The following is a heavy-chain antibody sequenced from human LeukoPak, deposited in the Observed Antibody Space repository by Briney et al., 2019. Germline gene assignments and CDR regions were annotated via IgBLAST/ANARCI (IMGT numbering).Heavy chain of an antibody. CDR2: ITYDGSKK. CDR3: ARGLDYDILTF. CDR1: GFTFSSFG. V-gene: IGHV3-30*09. D-gene: IGHD3-9*01. Sequence: PGRSLRLSCAASGFTFSSFGMHWARQAPGKGLEWVAVITYDGSKKYYADSVKGRFAIPRDNSKNTLYLQMDSLRAEDTAIYYCARGLDYDILTFWGQGTLVTVSS. J-gene: IGHJ4*02.